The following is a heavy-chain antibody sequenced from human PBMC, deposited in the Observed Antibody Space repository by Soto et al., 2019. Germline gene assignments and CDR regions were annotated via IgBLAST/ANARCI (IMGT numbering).Heavy chain of an antibody. CDR3: ARLIPLSYYYMDV. CDR2: IYYSGST. V-gene: IGHV4-59*08. J-gene: IGHJ6*03. Sequence: SETLSLTCTVSGGSISSYYWSWIRQPPGKGLEWIGYIYYSGSTNYNPSLKSRVTISVDTSKNQFSLKLSSVTAADTAVYYCARLIPLSYYYMDVWGKGTTVTVSS. CDR1: GGSISSYY. D-gene: IGHD2-21*01.